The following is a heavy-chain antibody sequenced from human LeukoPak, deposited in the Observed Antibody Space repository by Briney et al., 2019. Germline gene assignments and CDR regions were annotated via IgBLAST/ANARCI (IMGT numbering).Heavy chain of an antibody. Sequence: PGRSLRLSCAASGFTFSSYAMHWVRQAPGKGLEWVAVISYDGSNKYYAVSVKGRFTISRDNSKNTLYLQMNSLRAEDRAIYYCARASGSSGYYQLPIDYWGQGTLLTISS. J-gene: IGHJ4*02. D-gene: IGHD3-22*01. CDR2: ISYDGSNK. V-gene: IGHV3-30*04. CDR1: GFTFSSYA. CDR3: ARASGSSGYYQLPIDY.